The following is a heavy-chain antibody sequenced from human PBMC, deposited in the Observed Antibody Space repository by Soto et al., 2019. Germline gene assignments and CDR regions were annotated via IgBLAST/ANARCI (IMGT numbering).Heavy chain of an antibody. CDR2: INPNNGGT. V-gene: IGHV1-2*02. D-gene: IGHD1-26*01. CDR3: ARDLPIVGTTTWDY. CDR1: GYTFTGYY. J-gene: IGHJ4*02. Sequence: QVQLVQSGAEMKKSGASVMVSCKASGYTFTGYYIHWVRHTPGQGLEWMGWINPNNGGTNYVQKFQGRVTMTRDTSISTVYMELRRLTSDDTXXXYCARDLPIVGTTTWDYWGQGTLV.